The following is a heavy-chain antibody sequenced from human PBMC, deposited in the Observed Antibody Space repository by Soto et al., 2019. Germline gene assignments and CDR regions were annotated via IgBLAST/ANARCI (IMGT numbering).Heavy chain of an antibody. J-gene: IGHJ4*02. CDR3: ASDPFYYASGY. D-gene: IGHD3-10*01. Sequence: NPGGSLRLACAASGFTFSDHYMTWIRQAPGKGLDWVAKISGSGTTIFYADSVEGRFTVSRDNAKNSVYLQMDSLRAEDTAVYYCASDPFYYASGYWGQGTLVTVSS. CDR2: ISGSGTTI. CDR1: GFTFSDHY. V-gene: IGHV3-11*01.